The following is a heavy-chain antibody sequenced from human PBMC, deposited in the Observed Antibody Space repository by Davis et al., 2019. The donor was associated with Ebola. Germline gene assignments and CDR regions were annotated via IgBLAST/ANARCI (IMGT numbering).Heavy chain of an antibody. J-gene: IGHJ6*02. CDR2: IYYRGST. V-gene: IGHV4-30-4*01. CDR1: GGSTSSGDYF. CDR3: ARVPWFGEFPLYAMDV. D-gene: IGHD3-10*01. Sequence: MPSETLSLTCTVSGGSTSSGDYFWSWIRQPPGKGLEWIGYIYYRGSTYYNPSLKSRLTMSLDTSKNQFSLRLSSVTAADSAVYYCARVPWFGEFPLYAMDVWGPGTTVTVSS.